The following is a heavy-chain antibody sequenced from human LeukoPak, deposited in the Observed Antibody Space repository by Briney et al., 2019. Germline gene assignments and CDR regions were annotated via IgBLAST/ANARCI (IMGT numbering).Heavy chain of an antibody. CDR3: AKTALAVAGIVPVESELDY. CDR2: ISRGSASI. Sequence: TGGSLRLSCAASGFTFSSYSMNWVRQAPGKGLEWVSSISRGSASIYYADSLRGRVTISRDNAKNSLSLQMNSLRAEDTAVYYCAKTALAVAGIVPVESELDYWGQGTLVTVSS. V-gene: IGHV3-21*04. CDR1: GFTFSSYS. J-gene: IGHJ4*02. D-gene: IGHD6-19*01.